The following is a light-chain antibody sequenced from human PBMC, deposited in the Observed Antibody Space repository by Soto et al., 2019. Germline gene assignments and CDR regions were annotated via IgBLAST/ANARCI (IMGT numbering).Light chain of an antibody. CDR2: KVT. V-gene: IGLV2-14*01. Sequence: QSALTQPASVSGSPGQSITISCTGTASDVGAYNYVSWYQHHPGKAPKLMIYKVTNRPSGVSNRFSGSKSGNTASLTVSGLQAEDEADYYCGSYTTSNSWVFGGGTKLTVL. CDR1: ASDVGAYNY. CDR3: GSYTTSNSWV. J-gene: IGLJ3*02.